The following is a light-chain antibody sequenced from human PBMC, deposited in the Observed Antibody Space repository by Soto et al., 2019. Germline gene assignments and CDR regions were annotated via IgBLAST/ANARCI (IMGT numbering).Light chain of an antibody. CDR2: GAS. Sequence: EIVLTQSPGTLSLSPGERATLSCRASQSVSSSYLAWYQQKPGQAPRLLIYGASSRATGIPDRFSGSGSGTDFTLTISSLEPEEFAVYYCQQYGSLWTFGQGTKVEIK. CDR1: QSVSSSY. J-gene: IGKJ1*01. CDR3: QQYGSLWT. V-gene: IGKV3-20*01.